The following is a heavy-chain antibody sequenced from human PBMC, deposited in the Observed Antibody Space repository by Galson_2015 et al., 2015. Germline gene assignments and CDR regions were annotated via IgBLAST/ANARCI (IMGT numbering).Heavy chain of an antibody. D-gene: IGHD3-22*01. CDR1: GFSLDTREMS. J-gene: IGHJ6*03. V-gene: IGHV2-70*18. CDR2: IDWEDDK. Sequence: PALVKPTQTLTLTCSFSGFSLDTREMSVAWVRLPPGKALEWLARIDWEDDKYYSPSLKTRLTISKDTSKNQVVLTMTDMDPVDTATYYCARTNYESSAHISLNYYYYFMDVWGKGTRVTVSS. CDR3: ARTNYESSAHISLNYYYYFMDV.